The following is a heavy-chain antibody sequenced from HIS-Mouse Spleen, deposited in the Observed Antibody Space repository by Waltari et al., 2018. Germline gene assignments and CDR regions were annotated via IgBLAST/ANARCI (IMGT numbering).Heavy chain of an antibody. CDR2: RGAYNGNT. V-gene: IGHV1-18*01. D-gene: IGHD3-3*01. Sequence: QVQLVQSGAEVKKPGASVKVSCKASGYTFTSYGISWVRQAPGQGLEWMGWRGAYNGNTNWAPKLQGRVTMTTDTYTSTADRKLRGLRSDDTAVYYCARGYDFWSGSNAFDIWGQGTMVTVSS. CDR3: ARGYDFWSGSNAFDI. J-gene: IGHJ3*02. CDR1: GYTFTSYG.